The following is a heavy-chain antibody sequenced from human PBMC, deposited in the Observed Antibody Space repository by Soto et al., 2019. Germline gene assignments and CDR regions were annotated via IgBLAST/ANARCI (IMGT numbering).Heavy chain of an antibody. D-gene: IGHD3-10*01. CDR3: ARGYGSGSNVLDY. V-gene: IGHV4-59*01. Sequence: QVQLQESGTGLVKPSETLSLTCTVSGGSISNYYWGWIRQPPGKGLEWIGYIYYSGSTNYNPSLKSRLTISLDTSKKQFSLKLSSVTAADTAVYYCARGYGSGSNVLDYWGQGTLVTVPS. J-gene: IGHJ4*02. CDR1: GGSISNYY. CDR2: IYYSGST.